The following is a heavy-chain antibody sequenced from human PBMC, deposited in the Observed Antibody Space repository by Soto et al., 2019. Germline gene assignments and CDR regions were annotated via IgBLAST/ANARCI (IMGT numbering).Heavy chain of an antibody. CDR3: ARDRVRLGELSHPIDY. D-gene: IGHD3-16*02. Sequence: QVQLVESGGGVVQPGRSLRLSCAASGFTFSSYAMHWVRQAPGKGLEWVAVISYDGSNKYYADSVKGRFTISRDNSKNTLYLQMNSLRAEDTAVYYCARDRVRLGELSHPIDYWGQGTLVTVSS. V-gene: IGHV3-30-3*01. CDR1: GFTFSSYA. CDR2: ISYDGSNK. J-gene: IGHJ4*02.